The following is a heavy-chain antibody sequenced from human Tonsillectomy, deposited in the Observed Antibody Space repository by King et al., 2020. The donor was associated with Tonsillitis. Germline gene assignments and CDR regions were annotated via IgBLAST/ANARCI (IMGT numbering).Heavy chain of an antibody. V-gene: IGHV3-30*04. CDR3: AGGHYYYDSSGYYFDY. CDR2: ISYDGSNK. D-gene: IGHD3-22*01. J-gene: IGHJ4*02. Sequence: VQLVESGGGVVQPGRSLRLSCAASGFTFSSYAMHWVRQAPGKGLEWVAVISYDGSNKYYADSVKGRFTISRDNSKNTLYLQMNSLRAEDTAVYYCAGGHYYYDSSGYYFDYWGQGTLVTVSS. CDR1: GFTFSSYA.